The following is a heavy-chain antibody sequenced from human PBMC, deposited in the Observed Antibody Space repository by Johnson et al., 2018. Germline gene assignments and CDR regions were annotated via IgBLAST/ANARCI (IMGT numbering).Heavy chain of an antibody. J-gene: IGHJ3*01. Sequence: QVQLQESGPGLVKPSETLSLTCSVSGGSINNFYWSWIRQPPGKGLEWIGYIYYSGSTHYNPSLESRVTISVETSKNQFSLKLTSVTTSDTAVYYCARQTVTNAFDLWGQGTMVTVSS. CDR3: ARQTVTNAFDL. CDR1: GGSINNFY. V-gene: IGHV4-59*01. CDR2: IYYSGST. D-gene: IGHD4-11*01.